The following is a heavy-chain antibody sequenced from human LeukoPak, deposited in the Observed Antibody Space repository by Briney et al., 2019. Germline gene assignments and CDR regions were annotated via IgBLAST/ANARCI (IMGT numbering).Heavy chain of an antibody. CDR2: ISSSSSTL. CDR3: ARDHHRRLYDSQARDTFDI. Sequence: GGSLRLSCAASGFTFSSYSVNWVRQAPGKGLEWVSYISSSSSTLYYADSVKDRFPISRDNAKNSLYLQMNSLRAEDTAVYYCARDHHRRLYDSQARDTFDIWGQGTLVTVSS. V-gene: IGHV3-48*01. D-gene: IGHD3-22*01. CDR1: GFTFSSYS. J-gene: IGHJ3*02.